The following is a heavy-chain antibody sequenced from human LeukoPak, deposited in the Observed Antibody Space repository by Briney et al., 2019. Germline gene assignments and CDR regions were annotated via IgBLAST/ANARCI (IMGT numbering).Heavy chain of an antibody. V-gene: IGHV4-34*01. CDR3: AREIGYCSSTICFNSFDP. J-gene: IGHJ5*02. CDR2: INHSGST. Sequence: PSETLSLTCAVYGGSFSGYYWSWIRQPPGKGLEWIGEINHSGSTNYNPSLKSRVTISVDTSKNQFSLKLSSVTAADTAVYYCAREIGYCSSTICFNSFDPWGQGTLVTVSS. CDR1: GGSFSGYY. D-gene: IGHD2-2*01.